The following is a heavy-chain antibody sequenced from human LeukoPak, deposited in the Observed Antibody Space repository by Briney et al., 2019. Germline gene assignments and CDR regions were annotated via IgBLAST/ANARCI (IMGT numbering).Heavy chain of an antibody. CDR2: LYHSDSI. D-gene: IGHD6-13*01. J-gene: IGHJ6*03. Sequence: SETLSLTCTVSGYSISSGYYWIWIRQPPGQGLEWIGSLYHSDSIYYNSSLESRVTMSVDTSKNQFSLKLSFVTAADTAVYYCARQHDSYHYYYVDVWGKGTTVTVSS. CDR3: ARQHDSYHYYYVDV. V-gene: IGHV4-38-2*02. CDR1: GYSISSGYY.